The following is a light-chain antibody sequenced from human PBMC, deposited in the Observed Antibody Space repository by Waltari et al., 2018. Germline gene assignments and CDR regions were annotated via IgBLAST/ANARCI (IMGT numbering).Light chain of an antibody. CDR1: SSDIGGYNS. Sequence: QSALTQPASVSGSPGQSITVSCTDTSSDIGGYNSVSWYQQYPGKAPKLIIYDVSKRPSGVSNRFSGSKSGNTASLTISGLQAEDEADYDCCSYADEGNRSSFGGGTKLTVL. V-gene: IGLV2-23*02. CDR2: DVS. CDR3: CSYADEGNRSS. J-gene: IGLJ2*01.